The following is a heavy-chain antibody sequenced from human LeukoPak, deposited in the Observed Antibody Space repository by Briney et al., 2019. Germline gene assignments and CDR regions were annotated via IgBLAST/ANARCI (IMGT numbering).Heavy chain of an antibody. CDR1: GFTFRDHW. CDR3: ARGTPFGAY. J-gene: IGHJ4*02. CDR2: IKQDGSER. Sequence: GGSLRLSCAASGFTFRDHWMHWVRQAPVKGLEWLANIKQDGSERYYVDPVKGRFTISRDNTGNSLFLQMNSLRAEDTAVYYCARGTPFGAYWGQGTLVTVSS. V-gene: IGHV3-7*03. D-gene: IGHD3-3*01.